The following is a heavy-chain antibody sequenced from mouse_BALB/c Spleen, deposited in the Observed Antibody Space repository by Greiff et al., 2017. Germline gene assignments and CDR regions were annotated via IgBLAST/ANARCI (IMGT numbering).Heavy chain of an antibody. J-gene: IGHJ1*01. V-gene: IGHV1-5*01. Sequence: VQLQQSGTVLARPGASVKMSCKASGYTFTSYWMHWVKQRPGQGLEWIGAIYPGNSDTSYNQKFKGKAKLTAVTSTSTAYMELSSLTNEDSAVYYCTRSGGYDAGYWYFDVWGAGTTVTVSS. CDR3: TRSGGYDAGYWYFDV. CDR2: IYPGNSDT. CDR1: GYTFTSYW. D-gene: IGHD2-2*01.